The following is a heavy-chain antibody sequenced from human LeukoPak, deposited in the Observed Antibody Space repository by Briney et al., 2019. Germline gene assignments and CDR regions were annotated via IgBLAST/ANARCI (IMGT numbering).Heavy chain of an antibody. Sequence: SETLSLTCSVSGGSISSYYWSWIRQPPGKGLEWIGYVHYSGDTNYSPSLKSRATISVDTSKNQFSLKLSSVIAVDTAVYYCASGSYYYFDYWGQGTLVTVSS. CDR1: GGSISSYY. V-gene: IGHV4-59*08. CDR3: ASGSYYYFDY. J-gene: IGHJ4*02. D-gene: IGHD1-26*01. CDR2: VHYSGDT.